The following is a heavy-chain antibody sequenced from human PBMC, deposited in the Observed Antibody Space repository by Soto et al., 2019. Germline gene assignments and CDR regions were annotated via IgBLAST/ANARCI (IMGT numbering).Heavy chain of an antibody. CDR2: IYYGGST. D-gene: IGHD7-27*01. V-gene: IGHV4-59*08. CDR3: AKNWNWGSLVQ. J-gene: IGHJ4*02. CDR1: GGSISTDY. Sequence: SETLSLTCTVSGGSISTDYWSWIRQSPGKGLEWIGFIYYGGSTNYNPSLKSRVTISVDTPKNQFSLKLSSVTAADTAVYYCAKNWNWGSLVQWGQGTLVTVSS.